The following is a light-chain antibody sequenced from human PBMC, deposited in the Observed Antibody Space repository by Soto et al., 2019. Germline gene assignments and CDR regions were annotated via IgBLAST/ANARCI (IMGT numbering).Light chain of an antibody. CDR1: QDISNY. CDR2: DAS. V-gene: IGKV1-33*01. Sequence: DIQMTQSPSSLSASVGDRVTITCRASQDISNYLNWYQQRPGKAPKLLIYDASNLERGVPSRVSGTRSGTHFTFAITSLQPEDVATYYCQQSDSRPITFGQGTRLEI. CDR3: QQSDSRPIT. J-gene: IGKJ5*01.